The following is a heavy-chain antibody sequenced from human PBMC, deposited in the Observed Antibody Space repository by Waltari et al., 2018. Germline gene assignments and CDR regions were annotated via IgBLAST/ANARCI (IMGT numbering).Heavy chain of an antibody. CDR2: INHSGST. Sequence: QVQLQQWGAGLLKPSETLALTCTDYGESFRGYYWSWIRQPPGEGLEWIGEINHSGSTNYNPSLKSRVTISVDTSKNQFSLKLSSVTAADTAVYYCASGGRQLERRPLQDPTQRDYWGQGTLVTVSS. CDR1: GESFRGYY. D-gene: IGHD1-1*01. CDR3: ASGGRQLERRPLQDPTQRDY. V-gene: IGHV4-34*01. J-gene: IGHJ4*02.